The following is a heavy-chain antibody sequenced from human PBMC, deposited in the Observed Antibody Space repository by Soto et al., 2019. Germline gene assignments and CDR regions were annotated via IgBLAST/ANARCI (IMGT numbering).Heavy chain of an antibody. CDR3: ARDVEVGTTGTPEAFDI. J-gene: IGHJ3*02. CDR1: GYTFTSYG. D-gene: IGHD1-1*01. CDR2: ISAYNGNT. V-gene: IGHV1-18*01. Sequence: QVQLVQSGAEVKKPGASVKVSCKASGYTFTSYGISWVRQAPGQGLEWMGWISAYNGNTNYAQKLQGRVTMTTDTSTSTAYMELRSLRSDDTAVYYCARDVEVGTTGTPEAFDIWGQGTMVTVSS.